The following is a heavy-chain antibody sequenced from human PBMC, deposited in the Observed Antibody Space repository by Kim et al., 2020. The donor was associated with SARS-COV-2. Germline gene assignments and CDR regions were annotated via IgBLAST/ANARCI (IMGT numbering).Heavy chain of an antibody. J-gene: IGHJ5*02. CDR3: ASLILTGYNWFDP. Sequence: SETLSLTCTVSGGSISSGDYYWSWIHQPPGKGLEWIGYIYYSGSTYYNPSLKSRVTISVDTSKNQFSLKLSSVTAADTAVYYCASLILTGYNWFDPWGQGTLVTVSS. CDR2: IYYSGST. CDR1: GGSISSGDYY. D-gene: IGHD3-9*01. V-gene: IGHV4-30-4*01.